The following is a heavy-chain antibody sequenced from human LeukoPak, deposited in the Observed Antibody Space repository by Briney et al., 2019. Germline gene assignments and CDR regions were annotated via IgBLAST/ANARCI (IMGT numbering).Heavy chain of an antibody. J-gene: IGHJ5*02. CDR3: AKGGYSSGWTGWFDP. Sequence: PGGSLRLSCAASGFTFDDYAMHWVRQAPGKGLEWVSGISWNSGSIVYADSVKGRFTISRDNAKNSLYLQMNSLRAEDTALYYCAKGGYSSGWTGWFDPWGQGTLVTVSS. D-gene: IGHD6-19*01. CDR1: GFTFDDYA. V-gene: IGHV3-9*01. CDR2: ISWNSGSI.